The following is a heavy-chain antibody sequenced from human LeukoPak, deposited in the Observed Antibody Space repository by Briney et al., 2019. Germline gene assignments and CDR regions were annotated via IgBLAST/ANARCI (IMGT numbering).Heavy chain of an antibody. D-gene: IGHD3-22*01. V-gene: IGHV4-34*01. CDR3: ARLLRGGRDTPMVTMIVVRAKSGAFDI. Sequence: SETLSLTCAVYGGSFSGYYWSWIRQPPGKGLEWIWEINHNGSINYNPSLKSRVTISVDTSKNQFSLKLSSVTAADTAVYYCARLLRGGRDTPMVTMIVVRAKSGAFDIWGQGTMVTVS. CDR2: INHNGSI. J-gene: IGHJ3*02. CDR1: GGSFSGYY.